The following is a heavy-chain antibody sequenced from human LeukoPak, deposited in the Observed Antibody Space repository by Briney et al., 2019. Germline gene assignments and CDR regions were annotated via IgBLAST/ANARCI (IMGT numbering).Heavy chain of an antibody. CDR2: IKQDGSEK. Sequence: GRSLRLSCAASGFTFSSYWMSWAPRAPGKGLEWVANIKQDGSEKYYVDSVKGRFTISRDNAKNSRYLQMNSLRAEDTAVYYCAREGLDYWGQGTLVTVSS. V-gene: IGHV3-7*01. CDR1: GFTFSSYW. J-gene: IGHJ4*02. CDR3: AREGLDY.